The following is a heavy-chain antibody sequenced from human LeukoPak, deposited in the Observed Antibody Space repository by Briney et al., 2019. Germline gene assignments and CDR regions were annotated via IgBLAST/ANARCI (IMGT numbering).Heavy chain of an antibody. CDR1: GDSISSYY. J-gene: IGHJ4*02. D-gene: IGHD4-17*01. Sequence: SETLSLTRSFSGDSISSYYWTWMRQPAGKGVEWVGRIYTSGSNNYSPSLKSRVTMSVDTSKNQFFLNLTSVTAADTAVYYCAREGATTRPLDYWGQGTLVTVSS. V-gene: IGHV4-4*07. CDR2: IYTSGSN. CDR3: AREGATTRPLDY.